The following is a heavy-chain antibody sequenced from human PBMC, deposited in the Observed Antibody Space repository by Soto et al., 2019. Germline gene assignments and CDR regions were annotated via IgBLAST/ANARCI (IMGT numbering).Heavy chain of an antibody. D-gene: IGHD3-10*01. J-gene: IGHJ3*01. CDR3: ARFYGNAFDV. CDR1: GGSITTSTYN. CDR2: IYYDGST. Sequence: SETLSLTYSVSGGSITTSTYNWDWIRQPPGKGLEWIGTIYYDGSTSYNPSLRSQVTISVDTSKNHFALKVNSVTAADTAVYYCARFYGNAFDVWGRGTVVT. V-gene: IGHV4-39*02.